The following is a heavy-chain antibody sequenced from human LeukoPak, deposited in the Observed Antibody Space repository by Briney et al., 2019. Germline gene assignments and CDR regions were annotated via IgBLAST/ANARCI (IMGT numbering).Heavy chain of an antibody. CDR1: GGSISSGGHS. Sequence: SQTLSLTCTVSGGSISSGGHSWSWIRQPPGKGLERIGYIYHSGSGSTYYNPSLKSRVTISIGKSKNQFSLKLNSVTAADTAVYYCARINDFWSGPTLDVWGQGTTVTVSS. CDR2: IYHSGSGST. V-gene: IGHV4-30-2*01. J-gene: IGHJ6*02. CDR3: ARINDFWSGPTLDV. D-gene: IGHD3-3*01.